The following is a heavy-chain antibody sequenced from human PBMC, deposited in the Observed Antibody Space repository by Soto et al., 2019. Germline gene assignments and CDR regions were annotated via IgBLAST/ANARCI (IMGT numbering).Heavy chain of an antibody. D-gene: IGHD3-22*01. J-gene: IGHJ1*01. V-gene: IGHV4-34*01. Sequence: SETLSLTCAVYGGSFSGYYWSWIRQPPGKGLEWIGEINYSGSTNYNPSLKSRVTISVDTSKNQFSLKLSSVTAADTAVYYCARATGGIVVVTHWGQGTLVTVSS. CDR3: ARATGGIVVVTH. CDR1: GGSFSGYY. CDR2: INYSGST.